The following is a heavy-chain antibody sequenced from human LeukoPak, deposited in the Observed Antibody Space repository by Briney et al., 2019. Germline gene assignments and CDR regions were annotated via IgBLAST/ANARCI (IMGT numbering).Heavy chain of an antibody. J-gene: IGHJ5*02. Sequence: SETLSLTCTVSGGSISSSSYYWGWTRQPPGKGLEWIASIYYSSSTYYNPSLKRRITISVDTTKNQFSLKLSSVTAADTAVYYCARRKVVNNWFDPWGQGTLVTVSS. D-gene: IGHD2-2*01. CDR2: IYYSSST. CDR1: GGSISSSSYY. CDR3: ARRKVVNNWFDP. V-gene: IGHV4-39*01.